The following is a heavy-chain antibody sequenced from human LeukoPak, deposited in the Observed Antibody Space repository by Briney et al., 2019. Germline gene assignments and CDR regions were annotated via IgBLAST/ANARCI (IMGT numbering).Heavy chain of an antibody. CDR2: IKQDGSEK. V-gene: IGHV3-7*01. J-gene: IGHJ6*03. CDR3: ARYRSGTVGATGYYYMDV. D-gene: IGHD1-26*01. Sequence: GGSLRLSCAASGFTFSSYWMSWVRQAPGKGLEWVANIKQDGSEKYHVDPVKGRFTLSRDNAKNSLYLQMNNLRAEDTAVYYCARYRSGTVGATGYYYMDVWGKGTTVTVSS. CDR1: GFTFSSYW.